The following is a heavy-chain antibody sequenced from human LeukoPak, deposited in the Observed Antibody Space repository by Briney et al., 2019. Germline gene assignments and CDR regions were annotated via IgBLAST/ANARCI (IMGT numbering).Heavy chain of an antibody. V-gene: IGHV3-30*02. Sequence: GGSLRLSCAASGFTFSSYGMHWVRQAPGKGLEWVAFIRYDGSNKYYADSVKGRCTISRDNSKNTLYLQMNSLRAEDTAVYYCAKDRGYYDSSGYYLYWGQGTLVTVSS. CDR3: AKDRGYYDSSGYYLY. CDR2: IRYDGSNK. CDR1: GFTFSSYG. J-gene: IGHJ4*02. D-gene: IGHD3-22*01.